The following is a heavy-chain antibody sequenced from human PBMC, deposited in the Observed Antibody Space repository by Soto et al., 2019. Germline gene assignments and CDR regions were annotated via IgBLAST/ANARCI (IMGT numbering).Heavy chain of an antibody. D-gene: IGHD3-22*01. CDR1: GYTFTSYA. CDR2: INAGNGNT. CDR3: ARGSGYYYWDDY. J-gene: IGHJ4*02. V-gene: IGHV1-3*05. Sequence: QVQLVQSGAEEKKPGASVKVSCKASGYTFTSYAMHWARQAPGQRLEWIGWINAGNGNTKYSQKFQGRVTITRDTSASTAYMELSSLRSEDTAVYYCARGSGYYYWDDYWGQGTLVTVSS.